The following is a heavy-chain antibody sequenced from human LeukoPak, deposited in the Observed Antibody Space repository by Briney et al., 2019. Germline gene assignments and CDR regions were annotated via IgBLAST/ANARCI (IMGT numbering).Heavy chain of an antibody. CDR2: INWNGGST. J-gene: IGHJ6*03. Sequence: GGSLRLSCAASGFTFDDYGMSWVRQAPGKGLEWVSGINWNGGSTGYADSVKGRFTISRDNAKNSLYLQMNSLRAEDTALYYCARSGRSMPAYYYYYYMDVWGKGTTVTVSS. CDR1: GFTFDDYG. CDR3: ARSGRSMPAYYYYYYMDV. D-gene: IGHD2-15*01. V-gene: IGHV3-20*04.